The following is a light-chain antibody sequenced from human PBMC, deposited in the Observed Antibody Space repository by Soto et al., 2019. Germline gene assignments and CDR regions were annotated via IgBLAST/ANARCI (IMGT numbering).Light chain of an antibody. CDR2: AVT. J-gene: IGLJ2*01. Sequence: QSALTQPPSASGSPGQSVTISCTGTSSDVGGYNYVSWYQQHPGKAPKLMIYAVTKRPSGVPDRFSGSKSGNTASLTVSGLQAEDEADYYCSSYAGSNNSPFGGGTKVTVL. CDR1: SSDVGGYNY. CDR3: SSYAGSNNSP. V-gene: IGLV2-8*01.